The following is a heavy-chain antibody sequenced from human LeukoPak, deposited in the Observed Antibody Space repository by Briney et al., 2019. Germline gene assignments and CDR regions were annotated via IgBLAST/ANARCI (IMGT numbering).Heavy chain of an antibody. CDR1: GYSISSGYY. CDR3: ARALIAPFDY. CDR2: IYHSGST. Sequence: KSSETLSLTCTVSGYSISSGYYWGWIRQPPGKGLEWIGSIYHSGSTYYNPSLKSRVTISVDTSKNQFSLKLSSVTAADTAVYYCARALIAPFDYWGQGTLVTVSS. V-gene: IGHV4-38-2*02. J-gene: IGHJ4*02.